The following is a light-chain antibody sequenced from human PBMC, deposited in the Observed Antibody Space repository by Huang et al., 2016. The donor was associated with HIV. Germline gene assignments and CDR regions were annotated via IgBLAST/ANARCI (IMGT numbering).Light chain of an antibody. Sequence: EIVMMQSPATLSVSPGERATLSCRASQSVSSDLAWYQQKPGQAPRLLIYGASTRATGIPARFSGSGSETEFTLTISSLQSEDFAVYYCQQYNNWPPMYTFGQGTKLEIK. V-gene: IGKV3-15*01. CDR1: QSVSSD. J-gene: IGKJ2*01. CDR3: QQYNNWPPMYT. CDR2: GAS.